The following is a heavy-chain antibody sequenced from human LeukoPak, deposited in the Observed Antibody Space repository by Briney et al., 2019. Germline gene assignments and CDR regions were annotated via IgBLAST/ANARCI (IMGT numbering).Heavy chain of an antibody. D-gene: IGHD5-18*01. V-gene: IGHV4-39*01. CDR1: GGSISSSSYY. CDR3: ARGLSYGRYYFDY. CDR2: IYYSGST. Sequence: SETLSLTCTISGGSISSSSYYWGWIRQPPGKGLEWIGSIYYSGSTYYNPSLKSRVTISVDTSKNQFSLKLSSVTAADTAVYYCARGLSYGRYYFDYWGQGTLVTVSS. J-gene: IGHJ4*02.